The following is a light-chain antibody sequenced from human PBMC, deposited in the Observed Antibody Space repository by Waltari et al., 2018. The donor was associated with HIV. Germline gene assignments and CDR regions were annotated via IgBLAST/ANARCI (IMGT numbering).Light chain of an antibody. CDR2: WDN. CDR1: NSNIVINY. J-gene: IGLJ3*02. CDR3: AAWDDSLSGRV. Sequence: QSVLTQPPSASGTPGQRVTICCSGSNSNIVINYVYWYQQLPGTAPKLLFYWDNQRPSGVPGRFSGSKSGTSASLAISGLRSEDEADYYCAAWDDSLSGRVFGGGTNLTVL. V-gene: IGLV1-47*01.